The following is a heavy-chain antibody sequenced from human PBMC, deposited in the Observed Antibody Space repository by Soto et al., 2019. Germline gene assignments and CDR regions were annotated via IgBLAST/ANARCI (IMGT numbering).Heavy chain of an antibody. D-gene: IGHD3-10*01. V-gene: IGHV4-34*01. CDR2: INHSGST. Sequence: SETLSLTCTVSGGSISSYYWSWIRQPPGKGLEWIGEINHSGSTNYNPSLKSRVTISVDTSKNQFSLKLSSVTAADTAVYYCARFRSGSYYYYYYYGMDVWGQGTTVTVSS. CDR3: ARFRSGSYYYYYYYGMDV. J-gene: IGHJ6*02. CDR1: GGSISSYY.